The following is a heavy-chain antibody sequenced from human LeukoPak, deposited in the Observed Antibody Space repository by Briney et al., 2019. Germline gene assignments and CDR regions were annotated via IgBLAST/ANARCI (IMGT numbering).Heavy chain of an antibody. Sequence: QPGGSLRLSCTASGFIFSNYVITWVRQAPGRGLEWVSDISGSGGAYHADSVKGRFTISRDNSKNTVYLQMNNLRVEDTAVYYCAKDIERSAVRDYWGRGILVTVSS. J-gene: IGHJ4*02. V-gene: IGHV3-23*01. CDR2: ISGSGGA. CDR1: GFIFSNYV. D-gene: IGHD5-24*01. CDR3: AKDIERSAVRDY.